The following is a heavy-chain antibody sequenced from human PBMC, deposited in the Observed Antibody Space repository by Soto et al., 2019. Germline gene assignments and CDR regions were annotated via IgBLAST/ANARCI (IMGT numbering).Heavy chain of an antibody. J-gene: IGHJ1*01. Sequence: EVQLVESGGGLVQPGRSLRLSCAASGFTFDDYVMHWVRRAPGKGLEWVSGINWNSDNIEYVDSVKGRFTISRDNAKNSLYLQMNSLRAEDTALYYCVKDAGRRGAEHLHYWGQGTLVIVSS. V-gene: IGHV3-9*01. CDR1: GFTFDDYV. CDR3: VKDAGRRGAEHLHY. CDR2: INWNSDNI. D-gene: IGHD3-10*01.